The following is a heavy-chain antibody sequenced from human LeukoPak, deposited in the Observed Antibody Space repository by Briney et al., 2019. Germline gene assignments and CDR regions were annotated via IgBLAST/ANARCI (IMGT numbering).Heavy chain of an antibody. V-gene: IGHV3-74*01. Sequence: GGSLRLSCAASGFTFSSYWMHWVRQAPGKGLVWVSRINSDGSTTNYADTVQGRYTISRDKAENTLYLQMNSLRVEDTVVYYCTRRVSATRWFDPWGQGPLVTVPS. CDR3: TRRVSATRWFDP. J-gene: IGHJ5*02. CDR1: GFTFSSYW. CDR2: INSDGSTT. D-gene: IGHD2-15*01.